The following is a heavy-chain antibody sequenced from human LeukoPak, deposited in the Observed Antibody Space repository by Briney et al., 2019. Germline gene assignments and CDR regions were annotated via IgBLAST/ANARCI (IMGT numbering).Heavy chain of an antibody. V-gene: IGHV3-23*01. CDR2: ITTNGGRT. CDR3: AIMHGYYDGTGYWVQ. J-gene: IGHJ1*01. D-gene: IGHD3-22*01. Sequence: GGSLRLSCAAPGFTFASYGMSWVRQAPGKGLERVSFITTNGGRTSYADSVEGRFTISRDNPRNTLYMQMNSLRDEDTAVYYCAIMHGYYDGTGYWVQWGQGTLVTVSS. CDR1: GFTFASYG.